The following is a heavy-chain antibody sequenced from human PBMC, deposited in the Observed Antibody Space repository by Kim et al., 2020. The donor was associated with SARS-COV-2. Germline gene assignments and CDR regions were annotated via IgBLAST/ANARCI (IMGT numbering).Heavy chain of an antibody. V-gene: IGHV3-30-3*01. CDR2: ISYDGSNK. J-gene: IGHJ6*02. D-gene: IGHD6-19*01. CDR1: GFTFSSYA. CDR3: ARYDSSGWYGDYYGMDV. Sequence: GGSLRLSCAASGFTFSSYAMHWVRQAPGKGLEWVAGISYDGSNKYYADAVKGRFTISRDNSKNTLYLQMNSLRAEDTAVYYCARYDSSGWYGDYYGMDVWGQGATVTVSS.